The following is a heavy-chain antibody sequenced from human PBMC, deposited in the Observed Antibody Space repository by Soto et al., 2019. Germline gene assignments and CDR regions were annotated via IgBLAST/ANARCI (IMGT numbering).Heavy chain of an antibody. D-gene: IGHD6-6*01. CDR1: GFTFKNYW. J-gene: IGHJ5*02. CDR2: IEQDGSER. V-gene: IGHV3-7*01. CDR3: AGGSSASTRYLS. Sequence: EVQVVESGGDLVKPGGSLRLSCVVSGFTFKNYWMSWVRQAPGKGLECVANIEQDGSERDYVDSVKGRFTISRDNANNPVFLQTDSLRVEDTDVEYCAGGSSASTRYLSWGQGTLVTVSS.